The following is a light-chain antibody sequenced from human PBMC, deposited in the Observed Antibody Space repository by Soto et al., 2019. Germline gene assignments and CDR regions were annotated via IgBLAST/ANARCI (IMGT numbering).Light chain of an antibody. Sequence: QSALTQPASVSASPGQSITISCTGTSSDVGASNYVSWYQQHPGKAPKLMIYEVGNRPSGVSNRFSGSKSDSTASLTISGLQAEDEADYYCSSYTSSSTLAYVFGTGTKLTVL. CDR3: SSYTSSSTLAYV. J-gene: IGLJ1*01. CDR1: SSDVGASNY. V-gene: IGLV2-14*01. CDR2: EVG.